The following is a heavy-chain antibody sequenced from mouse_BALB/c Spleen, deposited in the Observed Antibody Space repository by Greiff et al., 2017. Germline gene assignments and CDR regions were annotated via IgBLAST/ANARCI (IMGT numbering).Heavy chain of an antibody. CDR3: ARGGNYGLYYYAMDY. D-gene: IGHD1-1*01. J-gene: IGHJ4*01. CDR2: ISSGGST. CDR1: GFTFSSYA. V-gene: IGHV5-6-5*01. Sequence: EVMLVESGGGLVKPGGSLKLSCAASGFTFSSYAMSWVRQTPEKRLEWVASISSGGSTYYPDSVKGQFTISRDNARNILYLQMSSLRSEDTAMYYCARGGNYGLYYYAMDYWGQGTSVTVSS.